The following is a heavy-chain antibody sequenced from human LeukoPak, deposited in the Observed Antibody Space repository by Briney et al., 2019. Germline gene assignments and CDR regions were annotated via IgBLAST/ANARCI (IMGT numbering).Heavy chain of an antibody. Sequence: SETLSLTCTVSGGSISSGDYYWSWIRQPPGKGLEWIGYIYYSGSTCYNPSLKSRVTISVDTSKNQFSLKLSSVTAADTAVYYCARGLWYYDSSGSFDYWGQGTLVTVSS. J-gene: IGHJ4*02. V-gene: IGHV4-30-4*01. CDR3: ARGLWYYDSSGSFDY. CDR1: GGSISSGDYY. D-gene: IGHD3-22*01. CDR2: IYYSGST.